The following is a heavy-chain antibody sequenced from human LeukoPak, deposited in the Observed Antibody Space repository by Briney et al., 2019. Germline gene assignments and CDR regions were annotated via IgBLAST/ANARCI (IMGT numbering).Heavy chain of an antibody. J-gene: IGHJ4*02. D-gene: IGHD3-22*01. CDR3: ARGGGGYYDSSGYYYFFDY. CDR1: GFTFSSYS. CDR2: ISSSSSYI. Sequence: SGGSLRLSCAASGFTFSSYSMNWVRQAPGKGLEWVSSISSSSSYIYYADSVKGRFTISRDNAKNSLYLQMNSLRAEDTAVYYCARGGGGYYDSSGYYYFFDYWGQGTLVTVSS. V-gene: IGHV3-21*01.